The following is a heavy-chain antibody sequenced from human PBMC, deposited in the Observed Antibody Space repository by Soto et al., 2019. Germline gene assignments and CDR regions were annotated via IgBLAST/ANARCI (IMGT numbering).Heavy chain of an antibody. D-gene: IGHD2-15*01. J-gene: IGHJ3*02. CDR2: INPSGGST. CDR3: ASESDCSGGSCYGAFDI. Sequence: ASVKVSCKASGYTFTSYYMHWVRQAPGQGLEWKGIINPSGGSTSYAQKFQGRVTMTRDTSTSTVYMELSSLRSEDTAVYYCASESDCSGGSCYGAFDIWGQGTMVTVSS. V-gene: IGHV1-46*03. CDR1: GYTFTSYY.